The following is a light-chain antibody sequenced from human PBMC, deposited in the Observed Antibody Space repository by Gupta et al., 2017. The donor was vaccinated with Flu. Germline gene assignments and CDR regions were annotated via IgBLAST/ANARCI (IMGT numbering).Light chain of an antibody. Sequence: DIVMTQSPDSLAVSLGERVTINCKSSQSVLYSPTNRYYVAWYQQKPGQPPKLLIYWASSRQSGVPDRFSGSGSGTDFTLTISSLQAEDVAVYYCQHYDSRPRTFGQGTRVEIK. CDR1: QSVLYSPTNRYY. CDR2: WAS. CDR3: QHYDSRPRT. J-gene: IGKJ1*01. V-gene: IGKV4-1*01.